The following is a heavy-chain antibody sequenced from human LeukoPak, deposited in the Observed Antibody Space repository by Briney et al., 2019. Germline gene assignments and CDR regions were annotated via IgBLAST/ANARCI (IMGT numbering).Heavy chain of an antibody. CDR3: ATEIQNYGSGSYYTARDY. V-gene: IGHV1-69*13. J-gene: IGHJ4*02. CDR2: ITPIFGAA. CDR1: GGTFSSYP. D-gene: IGHD3-10*01. Sequence: ASVKVSCKASGGTFSSYPFTWVRQAPGQGLEWMGEITPIFGAANYAQTFQGRVTITADESTSTAYMELRSLRSDDTAVYYCATEIQNYGSGSYYTARDYWGQGTLVTVSS.